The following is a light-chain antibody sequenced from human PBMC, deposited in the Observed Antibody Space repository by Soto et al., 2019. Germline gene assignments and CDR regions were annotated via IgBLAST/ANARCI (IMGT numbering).Light chain of an antibody. J-gene: IGKJ1*01. CDR2: DAS. Sequence: EIVLTQSPDALSLSPGERVSLSCRASRPVVRQYIAWYHQKPGQAPRLLIYDASNRATGIPARFSGSGSGTDFTLTISSLEPEDFAVYYCQQSSNWPRTWTFSQGTKVDIK. CDR1: RPVVRQY. CDR3: QQSSNWPRTWT. V-gene: IGKV3-11*01.